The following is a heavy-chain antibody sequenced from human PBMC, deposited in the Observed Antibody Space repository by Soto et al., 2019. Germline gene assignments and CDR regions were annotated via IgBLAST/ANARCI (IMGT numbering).Heavy chain of an antibody. V-gene: IGHV3-23*01. Sequence: GASLGLSCAASGFTFSDYAMSWVRQTPEKGLEWVSAITGSGGDTYHADSAQGRFTISRDNSQNTLFLQMNRLRADDTAVYYCAKGSASGSPYYFDFWGPGTLVTVSS. CDR2: ITGSGGDT. J-gene: IGHJ4*02. CDR3: AKGSASGSPYYFDF. CDR1: GFTFSDYA. D-gene: IGHD6-25*01.